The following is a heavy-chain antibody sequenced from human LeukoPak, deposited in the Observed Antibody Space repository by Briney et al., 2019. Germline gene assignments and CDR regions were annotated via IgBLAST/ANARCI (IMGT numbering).Heavy chain of an antibody. CDR2: ISWNSGNI. J-gene: IGHJ4*02. CDR1: GFTFQNYA. D-gene: IGHD6-13*01. CDR3: ARDSSSWLNY. Sequence: GGSLRLSCAASGFTFQNYAMHWVRQVPGKGLEWVSGISWNSGNIGYADSVEGRFTLSRDNAKNSLYLQMNSLRAEDTAVYYCARDSSSWLNYWGQGTLVTVSS. V-gene: IGHV3-9*01.